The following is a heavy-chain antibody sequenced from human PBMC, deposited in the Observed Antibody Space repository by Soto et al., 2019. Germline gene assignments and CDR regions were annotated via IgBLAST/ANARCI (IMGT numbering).Heavy chain of an antibody. D-gene: IGHD5-18*01. V-gene: IGHV4-61*01. J-gene: IGHJ6*02. CDR2: IYYSGST. CDR1: GGSVSSGSYY. CDR3: ARDGRGYSYGATNGDYYYGMDV. Sequence: SETLSLTCTVSGGSVSSGSYYWSWIRQPPGKGLEWIGYIYYSGSTNYNPSLKSRVTISVDTSKNQFPLKLSSVTAADTAVYYCARDGRGYSYGATNGDYYYGMDVWGQGTTVTVSS.